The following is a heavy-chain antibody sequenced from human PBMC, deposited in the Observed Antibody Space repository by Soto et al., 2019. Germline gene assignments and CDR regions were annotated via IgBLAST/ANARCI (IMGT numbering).Heavy chain of an antibody. V-gene: IGHV1-69*06. Sequence: SVKVSCKASGGTFSSYAISWVRQAPGQGLEWMGGIIPIFGTANYAQKFQGRVTITADKSTSTAYMELSSLRSEDTAVYYCARDCSGGSCYSFFPYYFDYWGQGTLVTVSS. CDR3: ARDCSGGSCYSFFPYYFDY. CDR2: IIPIFGTA. D-gene: IGHD2-15*01. J-gene: IGHJ4*02. CDR1: GGTFSSYA.